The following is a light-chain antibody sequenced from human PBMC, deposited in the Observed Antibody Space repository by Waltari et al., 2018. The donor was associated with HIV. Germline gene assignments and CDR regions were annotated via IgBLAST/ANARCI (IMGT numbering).Light chain of an antibody. CDR2: RTS. CDR3: MQYGSYFRT. CDR1: PIIDDW. J-gene: IGKJ1*01. Sequence: DIQMTQSPSTLSASVGDRVTITCRASPIIDDWLAWYQQKPGKAPKLLIYRTSTRQTGVPPRFRGGGSGTDFTLIISGLQPDDFAAYYCMQYGSYFRTFGQGTRVDVK. V-gene: IGKV1-5*03.